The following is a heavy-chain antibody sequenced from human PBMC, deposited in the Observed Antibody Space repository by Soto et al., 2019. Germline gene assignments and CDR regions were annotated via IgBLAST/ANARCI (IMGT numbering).Heavy chain of an antibody. CDR2: INRDGRTT. J-gene: IGHJ4*02. CDR1: GFTFSGYW. D-gene: IGHD4-17*01. CDR3: ASAKIGDYFQVY. V-gene: IGHV3-74*01. Sequence: EVQLVESGGGLVQPGGSLRLSCAVSGFTFSGYWMHWVRQAPGKGLVWVSRINRDGRTTNYADSVKGRFTISRDNAKDTLYLQMDSLRAEDTAVYYCASAKIGDYFQVYWGQGTLVTVSS.